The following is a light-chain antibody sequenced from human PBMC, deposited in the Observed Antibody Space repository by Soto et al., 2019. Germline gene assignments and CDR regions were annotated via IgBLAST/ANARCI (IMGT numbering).Light chain of an antibody. CDR2: TAS. CDR1: QGIRND. J-gene: IGKJ2*01. Sequence: IQMTQSPSSLSASVGDRVTMTCRASQGIRNDLGWFQQKPGKAPKLLIYTASNLQSGVPSRFSGSGSGADFTLTISSLQPEDFATYYCLQDYNYPYTFGQGTKLEIK. V-gene: IGKV1-6*01. CDR3: LQDYNYPYT.